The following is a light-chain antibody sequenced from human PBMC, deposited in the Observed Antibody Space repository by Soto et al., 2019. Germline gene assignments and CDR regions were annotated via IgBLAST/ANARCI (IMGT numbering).Light chain of an antibody. V-gene: IGLV2-23*01. J-gene: IGLJ1*01. Sequence: QSALTQPASVSGSPGQSITISCTGTSNDVGTYNLVSWYQQRPGKGPTLVIFENDKRPSGVSFRFSGSKSGNTASLTISGLQAEDEADYYCCSYAGSSTYVFGTGTKVTVL. CDR3: CSYAGSSTYV. CDR2: END. CDR1: SNDVGTYNL.